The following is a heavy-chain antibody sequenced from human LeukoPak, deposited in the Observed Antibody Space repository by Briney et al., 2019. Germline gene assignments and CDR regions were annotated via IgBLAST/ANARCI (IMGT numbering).Heavy chain of an antibody. Sequence: PGGSLRLSCAASGFTVSSNYMSWVRQAPGKRLEWVSVIYSGGSTYYADSVKGRFTISRDNSKNTLYLQMNSLRAEDTAVYYCARGRFAVAGTFDYWGQGTLVTVSS. V-gene: IGHV3-66*02. CDR2: IYSGGST. D-gene: IGHD6-19*01. CDR1: GFTVSSNY. CDR3: ARGRFAVAGTFDY. J-gene: IGHJ4*02.